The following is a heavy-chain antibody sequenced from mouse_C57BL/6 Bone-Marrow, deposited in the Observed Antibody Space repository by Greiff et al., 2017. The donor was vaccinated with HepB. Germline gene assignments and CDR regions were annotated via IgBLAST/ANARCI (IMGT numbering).Heavy chain of an antibody. CDR2: IDPANGNT. CDR1: GFNIKNTY. D-gene: IGHD2-5*01. V-gene: IGHV14-3*01. J-gene: IGHJ1*03. Sequence: EVQLQQSVAELVRPGASVKLSCTASGFNIKNTYMHWVKQRPEQGLEWIGRIDPANGNTKYAPKFQGKATITADTSSNTAYLHLTSLTSEDTAISYCARYSNYVWYFDVWGTGTTVTVSS. CDR3: ARYSNYVWYFDV.